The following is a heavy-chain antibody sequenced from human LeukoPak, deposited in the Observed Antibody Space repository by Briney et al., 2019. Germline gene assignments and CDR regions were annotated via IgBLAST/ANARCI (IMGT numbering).Heavy chain of an antibody. Sequence: SETLSLTCAVYGGSFSGYYWSWIRQPPGKGLEWIGEINHSGSTNYNPSLTSRVTISVDTSKNQFSLKLSSVTAADTAVYYCARRLMGAPTPWFAPWGQGTLVTVSS. CDR2: INHSGST. CDR1: GGSFSGYY. CDR3: ARRLMGAPTPWFAP. J-gene: IGHJ5*02. D-gene: IGHD1-26*01. V-gene: IGHV4-34*01.